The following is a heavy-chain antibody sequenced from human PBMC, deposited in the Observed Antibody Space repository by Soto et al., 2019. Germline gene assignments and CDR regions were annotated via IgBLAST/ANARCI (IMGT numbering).Heavy chain of an antibody. CDR2: TSSNGLNT. CDR3: VKDGINYYDSSGYWAY. CDR1: GFTFSSYT. J-gene: IGHJ4*02. D-gene: IGHD3-22*01. V-gene: IGHV3-64D*06. Sequence: VGSLRLSCSASGFTFSSYTLHWVRQAPGKGLEYVSATSSNGLNTYYADSVKGRFTISRDNSKNTLYLQMSSLRTEDTAVYYCVKDGINYYDSSGYWAYWGQGTQVTVSS.